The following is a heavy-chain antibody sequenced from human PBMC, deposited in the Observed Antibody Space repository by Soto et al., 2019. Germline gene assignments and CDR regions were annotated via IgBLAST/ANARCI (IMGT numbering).Heavy chain of an antibody. Sequence: QVQLVQSGAEVKKPGSSVKVSCTASGDIFSGYSISWVRQAPGQGLEWMGGIIPLFGSTNYAPKFQGRVTITADQSTNTGYMELSSLKSEDTAVYYCASDLGTGYDSGDYWGQGTLVTVSS. J-gene: IGHJ4*02. CDR2: IIPLFGST. CDR1: GDIFSGYS. V-gene: IGHV1-69*12. D-gene: IGHD5-12*01. CDR3: ASDLGTGYDSGDY.